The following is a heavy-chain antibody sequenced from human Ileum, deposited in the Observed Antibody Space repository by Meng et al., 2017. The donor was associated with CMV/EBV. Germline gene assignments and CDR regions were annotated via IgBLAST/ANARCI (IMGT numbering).Heavy chain of an antibody. D-gene: IGHD3-3*02. V-gene: IGHV3-21*06. CDR1: GFTFHNYN. CDR2: ISFSSSYI. CDR3: TRDPISGASYFDY. Sequence: GGSLRLSCATSGFTFHNYNLTWVRQAPGKGLEWVASISFSSSYIYYADSVKGRFTVSRDNTRTSMYLQMDGLRAEDTAVYYCTRDPISGASYFDYWGQGTLVTVSS. J-gene: IGHJ4*02.